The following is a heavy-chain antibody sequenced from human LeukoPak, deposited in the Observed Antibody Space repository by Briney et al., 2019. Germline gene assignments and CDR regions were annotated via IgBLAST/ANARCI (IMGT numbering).Heavy chain of an antibody. J-gene: IGHJ4*02. Sequence: SETLSLTCAVYGGSFSGYYWSWIRQPPGKGLEWIGEINHSGSTNYNPSLKSRVTISVDTSKNQFSLKLSSVTAADTAVYYCARGLHFRVYDSSGYYPYWGQGTLVTVSS. V-gene: IGHV4-34*01. CDR3: ARGLHFRVYDSSGYYPY. CDR2: INHSGST. D-gene: IGHD3-22*01. CDR1: GGSFSGYY.